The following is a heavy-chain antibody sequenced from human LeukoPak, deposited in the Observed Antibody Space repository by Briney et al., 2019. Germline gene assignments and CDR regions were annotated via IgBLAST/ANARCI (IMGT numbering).Heavy chain of an antibody. CDR1: GFTFSSYA. V-gene: IGHV3-7*03. Sequence: GGSLRLSCAASGFTFSSYAMNWVRQAPGKGLEWVANIKPDGTTKFYVDSVKGRFTISRDNALNSLYLQMNSLRAEDTAIYYCARSIPYGTTWYGRSDYWGQGTLVTVSS. CDR3: ARSIPYGTTWYGRSDY. CDR2: IKPDGTTK. J-gene: IGHJ4*02. D-gene: IGHD6-13*01.